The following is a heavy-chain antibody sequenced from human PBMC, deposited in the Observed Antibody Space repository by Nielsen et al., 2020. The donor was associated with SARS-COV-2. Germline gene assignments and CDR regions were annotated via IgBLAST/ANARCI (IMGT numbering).Heavy chain of an antibody. CDR1: GFTFSSYG. D-gene: IGHD3-10*01. Sequence: GGSLRLSCAASGFTFSSYGMHWVRQAPGKGLEWVAVISYDGSNKYYADSVKGRFTISRDNSKNTLYLQMNSLRAEDTAVYYCAKPRNMYYYGSGSRGYFDYWGQGTLVTVSS. J-gene: IGHJ4*02. V-gene: IGHV3-30*18. CDR3: AKPRNMYYYGSGSRGYFDY. CDR2: ISYDGSNK.